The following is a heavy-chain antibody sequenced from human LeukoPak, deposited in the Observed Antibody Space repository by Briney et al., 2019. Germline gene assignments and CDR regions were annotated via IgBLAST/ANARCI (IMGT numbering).Heavy chain of an antibody. V-gene: IGHV3-30*03. CDR3: AVENYHKWFDP. CDR2: ISYDGSNK. J-gene: IGHJ5*02. CDR1: GFTFSSYG. Sequence: AGGSLRLSCAASGFTFSSYGMHWVRQAPGKGLEWVAVISYDGSNKYYADSVKGRFTISRDNSKNTLYLQMNSLRAEDTAVYYCAVENYHKWFDPWGQGTLVTVSS. D-gene: IGHD1-7*01.